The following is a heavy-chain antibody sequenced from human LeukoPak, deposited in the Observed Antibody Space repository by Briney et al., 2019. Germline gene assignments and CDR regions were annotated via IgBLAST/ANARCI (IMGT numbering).Heavy chain of an antibody. J-gene: IGHJ6*02. V-gene: IGHV3-7*01. CDR2: IKQDGSEK. CDR3: ASSPYLSDYYGMDV. CDR1: GCTFSSYW. D-gene: IGHD2-2*01. Sequence: GGSLRLSCAASGCTFSSYWMSWVRQAPGKGLEWVANIKQDGSEKYYVDSVKGRFTISRDNAKNSLYLQMNSLRAEDTAVYYCASSPYLSDYYGMDVWGQGTTVTVSS.